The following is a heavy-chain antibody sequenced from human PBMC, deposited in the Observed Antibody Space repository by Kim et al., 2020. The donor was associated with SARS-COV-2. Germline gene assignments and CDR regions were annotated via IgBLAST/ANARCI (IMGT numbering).Heavy chain of an antibody. V-gene: IGHV3-43*02. D-gene: IGHD2-8*02. CDR3: AKDMRIGYCTGGVCYPEYFQH. J-gene: IGHJ1*01. Sequence: GGSLRLSCAASGFTFDDYAMHWVRQAPGKGLEWVSLISGDGGSTYYADSVKGRFTISRDNSKNSLYLQMNSLRTEDTALYYCAKDMRIGYCTGGVCYPEYFQHWGQGTLVTVSS. CDR1: GFTFDDYA. CDR2: ISGDGGST.